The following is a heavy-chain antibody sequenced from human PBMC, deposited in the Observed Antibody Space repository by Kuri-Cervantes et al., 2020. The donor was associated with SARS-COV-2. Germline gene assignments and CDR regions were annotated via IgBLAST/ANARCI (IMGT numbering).Heavy chain of an antibody. CDR1: GFTFDDYA. J-gene: IGHJ6*03. CDR2: ISWNSGSI. CDR3: ARDVVVVPAAISYMDV. D-gene: IGHD2-2*01. V-gene: IGHV3-9*01. Sequence: SLKISCAASGFTFDDYAMHWVRQAPGKGLEWVSGISWNSGSIGYADSVKGRFTISRDNAKNSLYLQMNSLRAEDTALYYCARDVVVVPAAISYMDVWGKGTTVTVSS.